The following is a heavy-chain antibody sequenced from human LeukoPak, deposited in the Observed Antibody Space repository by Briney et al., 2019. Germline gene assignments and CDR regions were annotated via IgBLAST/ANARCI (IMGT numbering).Heavy chain of an antibody. CDR1: GYTFTSYA. CDR2: INAGNGNT. V-gene: IGHV1-3*01. D-gene: IGHD4-23*01. CDR3: AREEAVGYWFDP. J-gene: IGHJ5*02. Sequence: GASVKVSCKASGYTFTSYAMHWVRQAPGQRLEWMGWINAGNGNTKYSQKFQGRVTITRDTSASTAYMELSSLRPEDTAVYYCAREEAVGYWFDPWGQGTLVTVSS.